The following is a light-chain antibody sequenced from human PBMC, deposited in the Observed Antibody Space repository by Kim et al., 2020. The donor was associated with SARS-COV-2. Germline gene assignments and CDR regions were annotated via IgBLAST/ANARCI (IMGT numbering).Light chain of an antibody. Sequence: DIQMTQSPSTLAASVGDRVSITCRASQSISTSLAWYQQKPGKAPDLLVRDASTLEAGVPSRFSGSGSGTQFTLTINSLQPDDYATYYYHQYYNYSALTFGRGTKVDIK. J-gene: IGKJ4*01. V-gene: IGKV1-5*01. CDR2: DAS. CDR3: HQYYNYSALT. CDR1: QSISTS.